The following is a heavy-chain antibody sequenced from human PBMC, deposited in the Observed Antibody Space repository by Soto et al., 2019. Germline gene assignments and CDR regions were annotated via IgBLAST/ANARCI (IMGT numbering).Heavy chain of an antibody. J-gene: IGHJ4*02. D-gene: IGHD3-22*01. CDR3: AKDIRSLDYYDSSGFDY. CDR2: ISWNSGSI. Sequence: SLRLSCAASGFTFDGYAMHWVRQAPGKGLEWVSGISWNSGSIGYADSVKGRFTISRDNAKNSLYLQMNSLRAEDTALYYCAKDIRSLDYYDSSGFDYWGQGTLVTVSS. CDR1: GFTFDGYA. V-gene: IGHV3-9*01.